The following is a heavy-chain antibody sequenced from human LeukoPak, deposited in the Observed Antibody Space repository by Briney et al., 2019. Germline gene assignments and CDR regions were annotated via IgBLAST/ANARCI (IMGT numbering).Heavy chain of an antibody. CDR3: ARQTTTVTTPPGRYYYYYMDV. Sequence: GESLKISCKGSGYSFTSYWIGWVRQMPGKGLEWMGIIYPGDSDTRYSPSFQGQVTISADKSISTAYLQWSSLKASDTAMYYCARQTTTVTTPPGRYYYYYMDVWGKGTTVTVSS. V-gene: IGHV5-51*01. D-gene: IGHD4-11*01. CDR2: IYPGDSDT. CDR1: GYSFTSYW. J-gene: IGHJ6*03.